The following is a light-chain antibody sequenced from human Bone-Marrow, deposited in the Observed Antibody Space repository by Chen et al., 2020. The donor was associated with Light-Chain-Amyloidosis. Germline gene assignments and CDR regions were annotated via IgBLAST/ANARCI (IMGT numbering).Light chain of an antibody. V-gene: IGLV2-14*01. CDR2: EVT. CDR3: SSYTITNTLV. CDR1: SSDVGGDNH. J-gene: IGLJ1*01. Sequence: QSALTHPASVPGSPGQSNTISCTGTSSDVGGDNHVSWYQQHPDKAPKLMIYEVTNRPSWVPDRFSGSKSDNTASLTISGLQTEDEADYFCSSYTITNTLVFGSGTRVTVL.